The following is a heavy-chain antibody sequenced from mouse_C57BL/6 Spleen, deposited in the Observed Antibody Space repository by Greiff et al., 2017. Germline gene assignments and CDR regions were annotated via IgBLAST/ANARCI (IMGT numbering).Heavy chain of an antibody. CDR3: ARVGYYGSLWYFDV. CDR2: ISYDGSN. Sequence: EVQLQQSGPGLVKPSQSLSLTCSVTGYSITSGYYWNWIRQFPGNKLEWMGYISYDGSNNYNPSLKNRISITRDTPKNQFFLKLNSVTTEDTATYYCARVGYYGSLWYFDVWGTGTTVTVSS. D-gene: IGHD1-1*01. CDR1: GYSITSGYY. J-gene: IGHJ1*03. V-gene: IGHV3-6*01.